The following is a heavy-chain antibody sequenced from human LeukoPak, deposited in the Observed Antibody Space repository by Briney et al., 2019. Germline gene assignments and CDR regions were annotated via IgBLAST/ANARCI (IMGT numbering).Heavy chain of an antibody. V-gene: IGHV1-46*01. CDR3: VRVADSGNYFQYFQH. CDR1: GYTFTSYF. J-gene: IGHJ1*01. Sequence: ASVKVSCKASGYTFTSYFMHWVRQAPGQGLEWLGVINPGSGSTTYAQKFQGRVTMTRDTSTSTVYMELSSLRSEDTAVYYCVRVADSGNYFQYFQHWGQGTLVTVSS. CDR2: INPGSGST. D-gene: IGHD1-26*01.